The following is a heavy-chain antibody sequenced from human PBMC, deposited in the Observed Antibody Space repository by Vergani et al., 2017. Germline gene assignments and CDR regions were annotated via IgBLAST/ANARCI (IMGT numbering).Heavy chain of an antibody. J-gene: IGHJ6*03. V-gene: IGHV4-39*01. CDR2: IYYSGST. Sequence: QLQLQESVPGLVKPSETLSLTCTVSGGSIRSTFYYWGWIRQPPGKGLEWIGTIYYSGSTYYNPSLKSRVTISVDTSKNQFSLKLNSVTAADTAVYYCARHKEQLVPGNYYYYYYMDVWGKGTTVTVSS. CDR1: GGSIRSTFYY. CDR3: ARHKEQLVPGNYYYYYYMDV. D-gene: IGHD6-13*01.